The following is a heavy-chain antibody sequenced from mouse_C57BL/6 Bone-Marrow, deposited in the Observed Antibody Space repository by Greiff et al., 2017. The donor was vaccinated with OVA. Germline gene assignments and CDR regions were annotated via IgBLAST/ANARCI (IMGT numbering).Heavy chain of an antibody. CDR1: GYTFTSYN. Sequence: SGAELVRPGASVKMSCTASGYTFTSYNMHWVKQTPRQGLVWIGAIYPGNGDTSYNQKFKGQATLTVDKSSSTAYMQLSSLTSEDSAVYFCARQGFGWYFDVWGTGTTVTVSS. CDR3: ARQGFGWYFDV. CDR2: IYPGNGDT. V-gene: IGHV1-12*01. J-gene: IGHJ1*03.